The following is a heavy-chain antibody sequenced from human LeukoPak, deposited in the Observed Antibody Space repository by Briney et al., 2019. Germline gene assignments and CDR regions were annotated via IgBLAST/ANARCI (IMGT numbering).Heavy chain of an antibody. V-gene: IGHV5-51*01. CDR2: IDPSDYET. D-gene: IGHD5-18*01. Sequence: GESLEISCKASGCIFTSYWIGWVRQVPGKGLEWMGIIDPSDYETRYTPSFQDQITISVDKSLTAADLQWNSRKGSDSAMYYCARQTAMGRSGDYWGQGTLVSVS. CDR1: GCIFTSYW. CDR3: ARQTAMGRSGDY. J-gene: IGHJ4*02.